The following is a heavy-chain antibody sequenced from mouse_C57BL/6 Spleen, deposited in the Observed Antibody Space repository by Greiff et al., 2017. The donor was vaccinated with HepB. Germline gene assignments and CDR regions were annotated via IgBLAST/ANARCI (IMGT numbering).Heavy chain of an antibody. J-gene: IGHJ3*01. V-gene: IGHV1-26*01. D-gene: IGHD2-10*02. CDR2: INPNNGGT. CDR1: GYTFTDYY. CDR3: ARSGYGNYLAWFAY. Sequence: EVQLQQSGPELVKPGASVKISCKASGYTFTDYYMNWVKQSHGKSLEWIGDINPNNGGTSYNQKFKGKATLTVDKSSSTAYMELRSLTSEDSAVYYCARSGYGNYLAWFAYWGQGTLVTVSA.